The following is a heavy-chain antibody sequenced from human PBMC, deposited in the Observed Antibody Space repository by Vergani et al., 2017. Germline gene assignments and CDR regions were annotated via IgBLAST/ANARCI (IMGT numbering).Heavy chain of an antibody. D-gene: IGHD6-19*01. V-gene: IGHV1-46*01. CDR3: ARGSSGWYDTFDY. Sequence: QVQLVQSGAEVKKPGASVKVSCKASGYTFTAYYIHWVRQAPEQGLEWVGVISPDGFSTFYAQKFQGRVTITADESTSTAYMELSSLRSEDTAVYYCARGSSGWYDTFDYWGQGTLVTVSS. CDR2: ISPDGFST. CDR1: GYTFTAYY. J-gene: IGHJ4*02.